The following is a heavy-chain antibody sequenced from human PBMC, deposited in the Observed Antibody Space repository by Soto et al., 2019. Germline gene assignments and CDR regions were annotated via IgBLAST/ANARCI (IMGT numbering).Heavy chain of an antibody. CDR1: GFTINSNY. CDR3: AKVTKRAAAGRYEYYKYGMDV. J-gene: IGHJ6*02. Sequence: GGSLRLSCAASGFTINSNYMSWVRQAPGKGLEWVSVISGSGGSSYYAASVKGRFTISRDNSKNTLYLQMNGLRAEDTALYYCAKVTKRAAAGRYEYYKYGMDVWGQGTTVTVSS. CDR2: ISGSGGSS. V-gene: IGHV3-23*01. D-gene: IGHD6-13*01.